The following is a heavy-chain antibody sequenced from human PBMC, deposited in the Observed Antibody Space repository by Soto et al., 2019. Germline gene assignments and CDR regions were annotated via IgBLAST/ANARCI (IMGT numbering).Heavy chain of an antibody. CDR1: GGSISSYY. Sequence: SETLSLTCTVSGGSISSYYWSWIRQPPGKGLEWIGYIYYSGSTNYNPSLKSRVTISVDTSKNQFSLKLSSVTAADTDVYYCARGAYYDYVWGSYDYAFDIWGQGTMVTVSS. CDR2: IYYSGST. D-gene: IGHD3-16*01. J-gene: IGHJ3*02. CDR3: ARGAYYDYVWGSYDYAFDI. V-gene: IGHV4-59*01.